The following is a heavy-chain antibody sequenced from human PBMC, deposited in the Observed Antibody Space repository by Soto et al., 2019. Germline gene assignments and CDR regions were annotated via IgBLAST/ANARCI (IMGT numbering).Heavy chain of an antibody. Sequence: QVQLVESGGGVVQPGRSLRLSCAASGFTFSSYGMHWVRQAPGKGLEWVAVIWYDGSNKYYADSVKGRFTISRDNSKNTLYLQMNSLRAEDTAVYYCARVPNGVAAAGTAGSYYYNGMDVWGQGTTVTVSS. CDR2: IWYDGSNK. V-gene: IGHV3-33*01. CDR3: ARVPNGVAAAGTAGSYYYNGMDV. J-gene: IGHJ6*02. CDR1: GFTFSSYG. D-gene: IGHD6-13*01.